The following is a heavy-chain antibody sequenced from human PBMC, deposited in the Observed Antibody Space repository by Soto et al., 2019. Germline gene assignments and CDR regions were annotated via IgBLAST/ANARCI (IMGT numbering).Heavy chain of an antibody. CDR1: GFTFSDYY. V-gene: IGHV3-11*01. CDR2: ISSSGSTI. D-gene: IGHD3-22*01. J-gene: IGHJ3*02. CDR3: ARGGMVVVWCAFDI. Sequence: QVQLVESGGCLVKPGGSLRLSCAASGFTFSDYYMSWIRQAPGKGLEWVSYISSSGSTIYYADSVKGRFTLSRDNAKNSLYQQMNSLRAEDTDVYYCARGGMVVVWCAFDIWGQGTMDTVTS.